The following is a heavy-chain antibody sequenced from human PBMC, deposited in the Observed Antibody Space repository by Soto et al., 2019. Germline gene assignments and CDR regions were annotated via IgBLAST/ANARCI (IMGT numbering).Heavy chain of an antibody. D-gene: IGHD3-3*01. CDR2: IYYSGRT. CDR1: GGSISSGDYY. V-gene: IGHV4-30-4*01. Sequence: QVQLQESGPGLVKPSQTLSLTCTVSGGSISSGDYYWSWIRQPPGKGLEWIGYIYYSGRTYYNPCPTSRVTLSVDTPKKQFSRNLSSVPAARTAVYYCARSSPSMTLFPPGAHFAMDVWGQGTTVTVSS. CDR3: ARSSPSMTLFPPGAHFAMDV. J-gene: IGHJ6*02.